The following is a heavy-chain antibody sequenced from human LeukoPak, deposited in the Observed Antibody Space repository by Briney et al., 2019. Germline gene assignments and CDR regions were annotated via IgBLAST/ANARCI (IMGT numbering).Heavy chain of an antibody. Sequence: ASVKVSCKASGYTFTSYYMHWVRQAPGQGLEWMGIINPSGGSTSYAQKFQGRVTMTRDTSTSTVYMGLSSLRSEDTAVYYCARGTADFWSGYVYYYGMDVWGQGTTVTVSS. D-gene: IGHD3-3*01. J-gene: IGHJ6*02. V-gene: IGHV1-46*01. CDR2: INPSGGST. CDR1: GYTFTSYY. CDR3: ARGTADFWSGYVYYYGMDV.